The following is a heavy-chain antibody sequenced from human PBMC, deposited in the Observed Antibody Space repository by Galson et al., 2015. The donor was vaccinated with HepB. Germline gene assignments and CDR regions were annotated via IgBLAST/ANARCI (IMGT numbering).Heavy chain of an antibody. Sequence: SLRLSCAASGFIFDSYSMDWVRQAPGKGLEWVSSISSSSTYTYYADSVKDRFTISRDNAKNSLYLQINSLRAEDTAVYLCAREKSGIAVAGTRAFDCWSQGTLVTVSS. V-gene: IGHV3-21*01. D-gene: IGHD6-19*01. CDR1: GFIFDSYS. CDR2: ISSSSTYT. J-gene: IGHJ4*02. CDR3: AREKSGIAVAGTRAFDC.